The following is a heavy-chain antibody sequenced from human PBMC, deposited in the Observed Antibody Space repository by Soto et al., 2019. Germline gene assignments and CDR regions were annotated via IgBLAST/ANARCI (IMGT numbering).Heavy chain of an antibody. V-gene: IGHV3-48*03. Sequence: PGGSLRLSCAASGFTFSSYEMNWVRQAPGKGLEWVSYISSSGSTIYYADSVKGRFTISRDNAKNSLYLQMNSLRAEDTAVYYCAREREPCMKSPMDAFDIWGQGTMVTVSS. CDR2: ISSSGSTI. J-gene: IGHJ3*02. CDR3: AREREPCMKSPMDAFDI. CDR1: GFTFSSYE. D-gene: IGHD2-8*01.